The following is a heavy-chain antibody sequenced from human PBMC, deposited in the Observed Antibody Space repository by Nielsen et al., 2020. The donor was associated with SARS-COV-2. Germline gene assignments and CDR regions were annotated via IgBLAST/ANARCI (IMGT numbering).Heavy chain of an antibody. J-gene: IGHJ6*02. D-gene: IGHD2-8*02. CDR2: IYYSGST. Sequence: SETLSLTCTVSGGSISSYYWSWIRQPPGKGLEWIGYIYYSGSTNYNPSLKSRVTISVDTSKNQFSLKLSSVTAADPAVYYCATGYYYYGMDVWGQGTTVTVSS. V-gene: IGHV4-59*13. CDR1: GGSISSYY. CDR3: ATGYYYYGMDV.